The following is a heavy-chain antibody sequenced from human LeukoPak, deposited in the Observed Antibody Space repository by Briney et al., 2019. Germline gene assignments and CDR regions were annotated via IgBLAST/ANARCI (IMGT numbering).Heavy chain of an antibody. J-gene: IGHJ3*02. V-gene: IGHV4-34*01. D-gene: IGHD5-24*01. CDR2: INHSGST. CDR1: GGSFSGYY. CDR3: ARSHGYNRLDAFDI. Sequence: SETLSLTCAVYGGSFSGYYWSWIRQPPGKGLEWIGEINHSGSTNYNPSLKGRVTISVDASKNQFSLKLSSVTAADTAVYYCARSHGYNRLDAFDIWGQGTMVTVSS.